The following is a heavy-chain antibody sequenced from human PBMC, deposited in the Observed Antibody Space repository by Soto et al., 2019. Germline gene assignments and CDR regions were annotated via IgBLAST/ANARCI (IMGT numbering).Heavy chain of an antibody. CDR3: ASSGGGSSWPNGMDV. J-gene: IGHJ6*02. CDR1: GYTFTGYY. D-gene: IGHD6-13*01. V-gene: IGHV1-2*04. Sequence: QVQLVQSGAEVKKPGASVKVSCKASGYTFTGYYMHWVRQAPGQGREWMGWINPNSGGTNYAQKFQGWVTMTRDTSISTAYMEVSRLRSDDTAVYYCASSGGGSSWPNGMDVWGQGTTVTVSS. CDR2: INPNSGGT.